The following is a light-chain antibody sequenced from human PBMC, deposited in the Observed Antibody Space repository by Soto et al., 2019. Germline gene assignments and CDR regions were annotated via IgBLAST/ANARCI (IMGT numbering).Light chain of an antibody. CDR3: STWDDSLPGIVV. CDR2: RNN. CDR1: NSNIGSNY. V-gene: IGLV1-47*01. J-gene: IGLJ2*01. Sequence: QSVLTQPPSASGTPGQTVTISCSGSNSNIGSNYVCWYQQLPGTAPKLLIYRNNHRPSGVPDRFSGSKSGTSASLAISGLRSEGEADYYCSTWDDSLPGIVVFGGGTKLTVL.